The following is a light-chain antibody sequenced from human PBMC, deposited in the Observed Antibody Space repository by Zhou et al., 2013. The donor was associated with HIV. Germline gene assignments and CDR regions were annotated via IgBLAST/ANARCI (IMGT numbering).Light chain of an antibody. CDR1: LDIRND. V-gene: IGKV1-39*01. Sequence: DIQMTQSPSSLSASIGDRVTITCRSSLDIRNDLGWYQQKPGKAPKRLIYAASGLQSGVPSRFSGSGSGTDFTLTISSLQPEDFATYYCQQSYSTSHYTFGQGTKLEIK. CDR2: AAS. CDR3: QQSYSTSHYT. J-gene: IGKJ2*01.